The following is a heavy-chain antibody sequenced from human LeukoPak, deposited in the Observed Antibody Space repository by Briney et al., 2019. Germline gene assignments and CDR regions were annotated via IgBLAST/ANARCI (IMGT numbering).Heavy chain of an antibody. D-gene: IGHD4-17*01. Sequence: SETLSLTCAVYGGSFSDYYWNWVRQPPGKGLGWVGEINHGGGTKYNPSPKSRATISVDTSKKQFSLNLSSVTAADTAVYYCARGEDGTGDYRPTYFDSWGQGTLVTVSS. CDR3: ARGEDGTGDYRPTYFDS. CDR1: GGSFSDYY. CDR2: INHGGGT. J-gene: IGHJ4*02. V-gene: IGHV4-34*01.